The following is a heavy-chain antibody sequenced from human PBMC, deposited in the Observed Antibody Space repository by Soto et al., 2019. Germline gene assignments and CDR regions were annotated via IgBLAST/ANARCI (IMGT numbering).Heavy chain of an antibody. CDR1: GYTFTGYY. CDR2: INPNSGGT. D-gene: IGHD1-26*01. Sequence: GASVKVSCKASGYTFTGYYMHWVRQAPGQGLEWMGWINPNSGGTNYAQKFQGWVTMTRDTSISTAYMELSRLRSDDTAVYYCARDTRIVGATTAYFQHWGQGTLVTVYS. J-gene: IGHJ1*01. V-gene: IGHV1-2*04. CDR3: ARDTRIVGATTAYFQH.